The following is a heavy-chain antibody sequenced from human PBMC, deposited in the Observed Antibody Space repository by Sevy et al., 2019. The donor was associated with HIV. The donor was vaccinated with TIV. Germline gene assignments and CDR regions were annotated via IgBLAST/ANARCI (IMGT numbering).Heavy chain of an antibody. CDR3: ATRDILTGPINPRGGYYYGMDV. CDR1: GYTLTELS. J-gene: IGHJ6*02. V-gene: IGHV1-24*01. Sequence: ASVKVSCKVSGYTLTELSMHWVRQAPGKGLEWMGGFDPEDGETIYAQKFQGRVTMTEDTSTDTAYMELSSLRSEDTAVYYCATRDILTGPINPRGGYYYGMDVWGQGTTVTVSS. CDR2: FDPEDGET. D-gene: IGHD3-9*01.